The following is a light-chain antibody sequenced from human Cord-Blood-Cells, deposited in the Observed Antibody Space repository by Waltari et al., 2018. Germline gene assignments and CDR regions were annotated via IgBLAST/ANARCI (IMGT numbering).Light chain of an antibody. J-gene: IGLJ2*01. CDR1: KLGDKY. CDR3: QAWDSSTVV. Sequence: LTQPRSVSGSPGQSVTISCPGDKLGDKYACWYQQKPGQSPVLVIYQDSKRPSAIPERFSGSNSGNTATLTISGTQAMDEADYYCQAWDSSTVVFGGGTKLTVL. CDR2: QDS. V-gene: IGLV3-1*01.